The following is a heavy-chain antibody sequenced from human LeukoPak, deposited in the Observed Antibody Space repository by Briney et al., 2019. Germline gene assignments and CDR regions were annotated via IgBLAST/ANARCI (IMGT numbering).Heavy chain of an antibody. Sequence: TSETLSLTCTVSGASISSYYWSWIRQPPGKGLEWIGYIYYSGSTNYNPSLKSRVTISVDTSKNQFSLKLRSVTAADTAVYYCARGCGDYPSWGQGTLVTVSS. CDR1: GASISSYY. CDR3: ARGCGDYPS. D-gene: IGHD4-17*01. CDR2: IYYSGST. V-gene: IGHV4-59*01. J-gene: IGHJ4*02.